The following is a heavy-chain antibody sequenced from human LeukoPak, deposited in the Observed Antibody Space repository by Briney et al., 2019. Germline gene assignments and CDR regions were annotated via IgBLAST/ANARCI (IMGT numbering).Heavy chain of an antibody. CDR1: GGSISSSSYY. CDR3: ARHRERENRFDP. CDR2: IYYSGST. V-gene: IGHV4-39*01. J-gene: IGHJ5*02. Sequence: PSETLSLTCTVSGGSISSSSYYWGWIRQPPGKGLEWIGSIYYSGSTYYNPSLKSRVTISVDTSKSQFSLKLSSVTAADTAVYYCARHRERENRFDPWGQGTPVTVSS. D-gene: IGHD1-26*01.